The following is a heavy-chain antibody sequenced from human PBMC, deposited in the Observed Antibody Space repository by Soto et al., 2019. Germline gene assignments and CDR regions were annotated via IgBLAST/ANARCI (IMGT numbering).Heavy chain of an antibody. D-gene: IGHD6-13*01. CDR2: IIPIFGTA. CDR3: ARGKEQLYWFDP. Sequence: GXSVKVSCKASGGTFSSYAISWVRQAPGQGLEWMGGIIPIFGTANYAQKFQGRVTITADESTSTAYMELSSLRSEDTAVYYCARGKEQLYWFDPWGQGTLVTGSS. J-gene: IGHJ5*02. V-gene: IGHV1-69*13. CDR1: GGTFSSYA.